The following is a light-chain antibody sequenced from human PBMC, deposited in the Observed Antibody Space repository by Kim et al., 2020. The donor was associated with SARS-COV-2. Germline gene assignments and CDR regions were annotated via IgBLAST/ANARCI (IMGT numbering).Light chain of an antibody. CDR3: QQTYSSLTVT. Sequence: SVGDRVTLACRASERVDTYVNWLQQKPGKAPNLLIYSASYLQNGVPSRFSGGGSGTEFTLTISSLQPEDYATYFCQQTYSSLTVTFGQGTRLEIK. CDR2: SAS. CDR1: ERVDTY. V-gene: IGKV1-39*01. J-gene: IGKJ5*01.